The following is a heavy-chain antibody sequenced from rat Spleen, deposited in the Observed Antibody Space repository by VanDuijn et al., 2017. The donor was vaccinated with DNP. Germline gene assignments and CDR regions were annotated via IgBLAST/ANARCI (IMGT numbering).Heavy chain of an antibody. CDR3: ARQATGMDY. CDR1: GYSITSNY. CDR2: ISYSGST. D-gene: IGHD1-7*01. V-gene: IGHV3-1*01. Sequence: EVQLQESGPGLVKPSQSLSLTCSVTGYSITSNYWGWIRKFPGNKMEWIGHISYSGSTRYNQSLKSRISITRDTSNNQFFLQLNFVTTVDIATFYCARQATGMDYWGQGVMVIVSS. J-gene: IGHJ2*01.